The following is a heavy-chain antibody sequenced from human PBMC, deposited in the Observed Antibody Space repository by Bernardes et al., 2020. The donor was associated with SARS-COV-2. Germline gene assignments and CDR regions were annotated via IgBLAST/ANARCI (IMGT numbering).Heavy chain of an antibody. CDR2: ISGSGGST. V-gene: IGHV3-23*01. CDR3: AKDDIVVVPAATQTDY. Sequence: SLSRSCVASGLTFHSYAMNWVRQAPGQGLEWVSAISGSGGSTYYADSVKGRFTISRDNSKNTLYLQMNSLRAEDTAVYYCAKDDIVVVPAATQTDYWGQGTLVTVSS. J-gene: IGHJ4*02. CDR1: GLTFHSYA. D-gene: IGHD2-2*01.